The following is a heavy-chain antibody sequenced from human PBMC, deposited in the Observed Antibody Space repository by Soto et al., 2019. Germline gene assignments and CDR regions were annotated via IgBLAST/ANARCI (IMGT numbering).Heavy chain of an antibody. Sequence: PGGSLRLSCAASGFTFSSYGMHWVRQAPGKGLERVAVIWYDGSNKYYADTVKGRFTISRDNSKNTLYLQMNSLRAEDTAVYYCATSRDSGYDSYAFDIWGQGTMVTVSS. CDR1: GFTFSSYG. V-gene: IGHV3-33*01. J-gene: IGHJ3*02. CDR3: ATSRDSGYDSYAFDI. CDR2: IWYDGSNK. D-gene: IGHD5-12*01.